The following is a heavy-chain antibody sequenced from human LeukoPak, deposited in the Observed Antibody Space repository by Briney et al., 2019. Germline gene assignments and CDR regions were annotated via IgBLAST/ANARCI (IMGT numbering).Heavy chain of an antibody. V-gene: IGHV4-34*01. CDR2: INRSGST. J-gene: IGHJ5*02. CDR1: GGSISSYY. Sequence: SETLSLTCTVSGGSISSYYWSWLRQPPGKGLEWIGEINRSGSTNYNPSLKSRVTISVDTSKNQFSLKLSSVTAADTAVYYCATGTIAAAGTDWFDPWGQGTLVTVSS. CDR3: ATGTIAAAGTDWFDP. D-gene: IGHD6-13*01.